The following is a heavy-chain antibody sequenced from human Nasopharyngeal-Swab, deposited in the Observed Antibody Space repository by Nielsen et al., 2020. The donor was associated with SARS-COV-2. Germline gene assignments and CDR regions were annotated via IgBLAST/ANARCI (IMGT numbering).Heavy chain of an antibody. CDR3: AREHIIGNWFDP. V-gene: IGHV4-59*01. J-gene: IGHJ5*02. Sequence: WIRQPPGKGLEWIGSTCHSGGTNNNPSLKSRVTIAVDTSKNQVSLKLTSVTAADTAVYYCAREHIIGNWFDPWGQGTLVTVSS. CDR2: TCHSGGT. D-gene: IGHD3-3*01.